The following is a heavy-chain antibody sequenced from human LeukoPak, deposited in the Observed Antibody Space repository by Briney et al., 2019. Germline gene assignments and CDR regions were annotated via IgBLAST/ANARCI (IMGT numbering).Heavy chain of an antibody. J-gene: IGHJ4*02. CDR2: IRSKAYGGTT. D-gene: IGHD6-19*01. CDR3: TRVSGGIAVYFDY. V-gene: IGHV3-49*04. CDR1: GFTLDDYA. Sequence: PGGSLRLSCAASGFTLDDYAMSWVRQAPGKGLEWVGFIRSKAYGGTTEYAASVKGRFTISRDDSKSIAYLQMNSLKTEDTAVYYCTRVSGGIAVYFDYWGQGTLVTVSS.